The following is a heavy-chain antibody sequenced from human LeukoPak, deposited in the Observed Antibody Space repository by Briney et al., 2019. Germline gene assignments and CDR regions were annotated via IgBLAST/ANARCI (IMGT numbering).Heavy chain of an antibody. Sequence: GGSLRLSCAASGFTFSSYSMNWVRQAPGKGLEWVSYISSSSSTIYYADSVKGRFTISRDNAKNSLYLQMNSLRAEDTAAYYCARGTSYYYYMDVWGKGTTVTVSS. V-gene: IGHV3-48*01. CDR2: ISSSSSTI. CDR3: ARGTSYYYYMDV. CDR1: GFTFSSYS. J-gene: IGHJ6*03.